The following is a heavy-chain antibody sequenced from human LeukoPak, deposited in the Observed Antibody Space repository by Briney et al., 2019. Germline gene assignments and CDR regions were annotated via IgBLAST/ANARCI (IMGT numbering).Heavy chain of an antibody. J-gene: IGHJ4*02. CDR3: ARDGGYFDWPRPRPGKYYFDY. CDR1: GYTFSNYG. V-gene: IGHV1-18*01. Sequence: ASVKVSCKASGYTFSNYGVTWVRQAPGQGLEWMGWISVYTGYTNYAQNFQGRVTMTTDTSTNTAYMELRSLTSDDTAVYFCARDGGYFDWPRPRPGKYYFDYRGQGTLVTVTS. CDR2: ISVYTGYT. D-gene: IGHD3-9*01.